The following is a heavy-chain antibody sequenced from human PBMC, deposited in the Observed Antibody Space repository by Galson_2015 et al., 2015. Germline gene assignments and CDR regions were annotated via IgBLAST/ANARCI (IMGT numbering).Heavy chain of an antibody. CDR1: GFTFSSSV. D-gene: IGHD4-23*01. CDR3: ARRTTVITHFDY. J-gene: IGHJ4*02. V-gene: IGHV3-23*01. Sequence: SLRLSCAASGFTFSSSVMSWVRQAPGKGLEWVSLISSSGGNTYYADSVKGRFTISRDNSKNTLCLQMNSLRAEDTAVYYCARRTTVITHFDYWGLGTLVTVSA. CDR2: ISSSGGNT.